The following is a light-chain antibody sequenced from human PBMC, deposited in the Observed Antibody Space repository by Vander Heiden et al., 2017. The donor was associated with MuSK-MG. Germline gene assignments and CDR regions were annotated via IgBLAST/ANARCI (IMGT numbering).Light chain of an antibody. J-gene: IGKJ4*01. CDR2: AAS. CDR1: QNIGDY. Sequence: DIQMTQSPSSLSASVGDRVTMTCRASQNIGDYLNWFQQKPGQAPKLLIFAASRLQSGVPSRFRGSGSGTDFTLTINSLQPDDFATYYCQQSSTGPAIAFGGGTKVEI. V-gene: IGKV1-39*01. CDR3: QQSSTGPAIA.